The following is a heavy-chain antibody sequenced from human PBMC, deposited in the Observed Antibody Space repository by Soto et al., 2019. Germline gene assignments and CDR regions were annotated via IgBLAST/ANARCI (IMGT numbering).Heavy chain of an antibody. CDR1: GGSISSYY. Sequence: KTSETLSLTCTVSGGSISSYYWSWIRQPPGKGLEWIGYICYSGSTNYNPSLKSRVTISVDTSKNQFSLKLSSVTAADTAVYYCARGGPNWNGREYYFDYWGQGTLVTVSS. V-gene: IGHV4-59*01. D-gene: IGHD1-1*01. CDR2: ICYSGST. J-gene: IGHJ4*02. CDR3: ARGGPNWNGREYYFDY.